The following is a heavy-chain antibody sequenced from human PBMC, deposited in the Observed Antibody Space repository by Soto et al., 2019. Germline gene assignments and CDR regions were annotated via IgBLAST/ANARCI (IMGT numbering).Heavy chain of an antibody. D-gene: IGHD5-18*01. CDR2: IKQDGTEK. CDR3: ARGDTPMITGMDSFDI. J-gene: IGHJ3*02. V-gene: IGHV3-7*01. CDR1: GFTFSRYL. Sequence: GGSLRLSCAASGFTFSRYLMNWVRQSPGKGLEWVANIKQDGTEKNYVDSVKGRFTISRDNAKNSLYLQMDSLRAEDTAVYFCARGDTPMITGMDSFDIWGQGTLVTVSS.